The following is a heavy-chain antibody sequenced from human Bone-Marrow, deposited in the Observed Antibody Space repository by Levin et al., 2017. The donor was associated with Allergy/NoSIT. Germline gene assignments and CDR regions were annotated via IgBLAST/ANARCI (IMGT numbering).Heavy chain of an antibody. CDR2: INTISNIK. CDR1: GFTFSSYS. Sequence: GGSLRLSCAASGFTFSSYSMNWVRQAPGKGLEWISYINTISNIKSYADSVKGRFTISSDTAKNSLYLQMNSLRDEDTAIYYCARDVNWAFDYWGQGTPVTVSS. V-gene: IGHV3-48*02. J-gene: IGHJ4*02. D-gene: IGHD7-27*01. CDR3: ARDVNWAFDY.